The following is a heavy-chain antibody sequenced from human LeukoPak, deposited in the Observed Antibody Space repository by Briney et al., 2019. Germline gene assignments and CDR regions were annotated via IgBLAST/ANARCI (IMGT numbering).Heavy chain of an antibody. D-gene: IGHD6-13*01. V-gene: IGHV4-59*01. J-gene: IGHJ4*02. CDR2: INHSGST. Sequence: SETLSLTCTVSGVSIRGYYWSWIRRPPGKGLEWIGYINHSGSTNYNPSLKSRVTISVDTSKNQFSLNLNSVTAADTAVHYCTRDRYSLRNWSPGTLVTVAS. CDR1: GVSIRGYY. CDR3: TRDRYSLRN.